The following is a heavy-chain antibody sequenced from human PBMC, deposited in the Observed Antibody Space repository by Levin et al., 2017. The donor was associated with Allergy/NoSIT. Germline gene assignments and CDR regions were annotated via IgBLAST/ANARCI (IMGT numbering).Heavy chain of an antibody. D-gene: IGHD2-21*02. CDR1: GFTFSSYA. V-gene: IGHV3-64D*06. Sequence: GESLKISCSASGFTFSSYAMHWVRQAPGKGLEYVSAISSNGGSTYYADSVKGRFTISRDNSKNTLYLQMSSLRAEDTAVYYCVKDHGVVTAIQVFDYWGQGTLVTVSS. CDR3: VKDHGVVTAIQVFDY. J-gene: IGHJ4*02. CDR2: ISSNGGST.